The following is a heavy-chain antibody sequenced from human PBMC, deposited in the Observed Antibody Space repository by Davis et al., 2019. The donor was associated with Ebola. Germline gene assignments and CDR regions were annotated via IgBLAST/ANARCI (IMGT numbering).Heavy chain of an antibody. V-gene: IGHV1-3*01. J-gene: IGHJ3*02. CDR3: ARQRWELSSGLSAFDI. CDR1: GFILTNYA. D-gene: IGHD1-26*01. Sequence: AASVKVSCKASGFILTNYAIHWVRQAPGQRLEWMGWVHGGNGNTNYAQKLQGRVTMTTDTSTSTAYMELRSLRSDDTAVYYCARQRWELSSGLSAFDIWGQGTMVTVSS. CDR2: VHGGNGNT.